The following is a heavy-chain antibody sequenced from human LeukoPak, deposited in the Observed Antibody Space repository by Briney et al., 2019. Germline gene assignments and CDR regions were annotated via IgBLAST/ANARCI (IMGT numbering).Heavy chain of an antibody. V-gene: IGHV3-23*01. J-gene: IGHJ4*02. CDR2: ITSSGGST. Sequence: GGSLRLSCAASGFTFNTYGMTWVRQAPGKGLEWVSAITSSGGSTYYGDSVKDRFTISRDNSRNTLYLQMDSLRAEDTAVYYCARALIGYYLDYWGQGTLVTVSS. CDR1: GFTFNTYG. CDR3: ARALIGYYLDY. D-gene: IGHD2-8*01.